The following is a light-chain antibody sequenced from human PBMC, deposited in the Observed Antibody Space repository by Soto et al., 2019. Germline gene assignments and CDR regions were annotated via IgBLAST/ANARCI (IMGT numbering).Light chain of an antibody. CDR3: ISYAGSNTLYV. J-gene: IGLJ1*01. CDR2: EVT. V-gene: IGLV2-8*01. Sequence: QSALTQPPSASGSPGQSVTISCTGTSSDVGGYNYVSWYQQHPGKAPKLMIYEVTKRPSGVPDRFSGSKSGNTASLTVSGLQAEDEADYYCISYAGSNTLYVFGTGTQLTVL. CDR1: SSDVGGYNY.